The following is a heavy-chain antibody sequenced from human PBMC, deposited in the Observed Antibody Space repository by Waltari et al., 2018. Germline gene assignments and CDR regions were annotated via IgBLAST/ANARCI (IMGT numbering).Heavy chain of an antibody. CDR3: ARIEADPGWCYFDY. CDR2: IYHGGST. D-gene: IGHD3-9*01. J-gene: IGHJ4*02. Sequence: QVQLQESGPGLVKPSETLSLTCTVAGYSISSGYYWGWSRQPPGKGRGRIGSIYHGGSTYYNPSLKSRVTISVDTSKNQFSLKLSSVTAADTAVYYCARIEADPGWCYFDYWGQGTLVTVSS. CDR1: GYSISSGYY. V-gene: IGHV4-38-2*02.